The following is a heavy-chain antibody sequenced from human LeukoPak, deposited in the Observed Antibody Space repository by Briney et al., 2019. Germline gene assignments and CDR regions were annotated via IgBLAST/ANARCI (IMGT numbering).Heavy chain of an antibody. CDR3: GRGFSGGLDY. CDR2: INSDGSRT. Sequence: GGSLRLSCAASGFTFSSNWMHWVRQTPGKGLVWVSRINSDGSRTSYADSMKGRFTISRDNAKNTLYLQMNSLRAEDTAVYYCGRGFSGGLDYWGQGNLVTVSS. V-gene: IGHV3-74*01. CDR1: GFTFSSNW. J-gene: IGHJ4*02. D-gene: IGHD2-15*01.